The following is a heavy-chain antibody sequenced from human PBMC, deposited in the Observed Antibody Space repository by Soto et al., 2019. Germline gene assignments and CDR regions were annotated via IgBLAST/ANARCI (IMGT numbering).Heavy chain of an antibody. D-gene: IGHD5-12*01. V-gene: IGHV1-2*02. Sequence: ASVKVPCKASGYTFTSYGISWVRQAPGQGLEWMGWIRPHSGGTNFAQKFEGRVTMTRDSSISTAYMELSRLRSDDTAVYYCATYIEAFNWFDSWGQGTLVTVSS. J-gene: IGHJ5*01. CDR3: ATYIEAFNWFDS. CDR2: IRPHSGGT. CDR1: GYTFTSYG.